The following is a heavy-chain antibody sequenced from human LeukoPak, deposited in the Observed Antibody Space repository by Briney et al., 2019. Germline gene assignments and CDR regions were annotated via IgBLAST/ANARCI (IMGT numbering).Heavy chain of an antibody. D-gene: IGHD2-15*01. CDR3: ARDEGVFGAYCSGGSCYGMDV. V-gene: IGHV1-8*01. J-gene: IGHJ6*02. CDR2: MNPKGGNT. CDR1: GYTFTSYD. Sequence: ASVKVSCKASGYTFTSYDINWVRQATGQGLEWMGWMNPKGGNTGYAQKFQGRVTMTRNTSISTAYMELSSLRSEDTAVYYCARDEGVFGAYCSGGSCYGMDVWGQGTTVTVSS.